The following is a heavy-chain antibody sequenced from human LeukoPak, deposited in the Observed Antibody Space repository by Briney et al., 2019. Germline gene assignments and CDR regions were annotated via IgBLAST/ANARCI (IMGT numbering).Heavy chain of an antibody. V-gene: IGHV1-2*02. CDR1: GYTCTGYY. CDR2: INPNSGGT. J-gene: IGHJ4*02. CDR3: ARDQEIYYDSSGYPPGY. Sequence: GASVKVSCKASGYTCTGYYMHWVRQAPGHGLEWMGWINPNSGGTNYAQKFQGRVTMTRDTSISTAYMELSSLRSDDTAVYYCARDQEIYYDSSGYPPGYWGQGILVTVSS. D-gene: IGHD3-22*01.